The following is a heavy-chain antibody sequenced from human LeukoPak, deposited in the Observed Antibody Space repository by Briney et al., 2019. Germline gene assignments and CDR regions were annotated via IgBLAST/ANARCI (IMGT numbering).Heavy chain of an antibody. J-gene: IGHJ4*02. CDR2: IYHTGWH. CDR1: GYSFTSGHY. Sequence: SETLSLTCSVSGYSFTSGHYWGWIRQPPGKGLEWIANIYHTGWHRYNPFLKSPVTIPVDKSKNQFFLKLSSVTAADTALYYCARYCTSTSCILRGFDYWGQGTLVSVSS. CDR3: ARYCTSTSCILRGFDY. V-gene: IGHV4-38-2*01. D-gene: IGHD2-2*01.